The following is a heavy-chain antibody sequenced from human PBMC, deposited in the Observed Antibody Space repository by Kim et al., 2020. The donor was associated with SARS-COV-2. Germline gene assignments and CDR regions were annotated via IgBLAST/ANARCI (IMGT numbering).Heavy chain of an antibody. V-gene: IGHV3-23*01. D-gene: IGHD1-26*01. J-gene: IGHJ4*01. CDR2: T. CDR3: SNLNWDSPPG. Sequence: THYADSVTGRFIISRDTSKTTLYLQMNSLRAEDTAVYYCSNLNWDSPPGWGHGTLVTVSS.